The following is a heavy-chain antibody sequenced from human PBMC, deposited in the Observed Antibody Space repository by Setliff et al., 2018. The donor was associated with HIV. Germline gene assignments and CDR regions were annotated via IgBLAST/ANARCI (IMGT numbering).Heavy chain of an antibody. V-gene: IGHV3-64*02. CDR1: GFNFKNTW. J-gene: IGHJ4*02. CDR2: ISGDGGTT. Sequence: GGSLRLSCAASGFNFKNTWMSWVRQAPGKGLEYVSVISGDGGTTFYEDSVTCRFTISRDNSKNTLYLQMGSLRVEDMALYYCARERGPAWQWLYDYWGQGTLVTVSS. D-gene: IGHD6-19*01. CDR3: ARERGPAWQWLYDY.